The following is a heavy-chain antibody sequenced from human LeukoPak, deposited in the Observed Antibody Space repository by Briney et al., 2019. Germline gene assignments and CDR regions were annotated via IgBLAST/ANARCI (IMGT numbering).Heavy chain of an antibody. CDR1: GFIVSSNQ. D-gene: IGHD2-2*01. CDR2: IYSGGST. J-gene: IGHJ4*02. Sequence: GGSLRLSCAASGFIVSSNQMTWVRQALGKGLEWVSVIYSGGSTYYADSVKGRFIISRDNSKNTLYLQMNSLRVEDTAVYYCARSELPVASFVYWGQGTLVTVSS. CDR3: ARSELPVASFVY. V-gene: IGHV3-53*01.